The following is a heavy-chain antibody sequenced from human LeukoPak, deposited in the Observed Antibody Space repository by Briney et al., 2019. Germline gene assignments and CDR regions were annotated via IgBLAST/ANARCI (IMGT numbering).Heavy chain of an antibody. CDR1: GFTFSSYG. J-gene: IGHJ4*02. CDR2: IYYSGST. V-gene: IGHV4-38-2*01. Sequence: GTLRLSCAASGFTFSSYGMSWVRQAPGKGLEWIGSIYYSGSTYYNPSLKSRVTISLDTSKNQFSLKLTSVTAADTAVYYCARRSSGWYRYDYWGQGTLVTVSS. CDR3: ARRSSGWYRYDY. D-gene: IGHD6-19*01.